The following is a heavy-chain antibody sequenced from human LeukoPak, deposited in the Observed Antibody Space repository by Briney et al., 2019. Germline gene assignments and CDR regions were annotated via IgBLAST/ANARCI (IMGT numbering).Heavy chain of an antibody. CDR3: ARDVQTYYYDSSGYRKFDY. D-gene: IGHD3-22*01. CDR1: GLTFSNYG. J-gene: IGHJ4*02. CDR2: IRYDGRNK. Sequence: GGSLRLSCAAAGLTFSNYGMHWVRQAPGKGLQWVAYIRYDGRNKYSADSVKGRFTIYRDNSKSTLYLQMNSLRPEDTAVYYCARDVQTYYYDSSGYRKFDYWGQGTLVAVSS. V-gene: IGHV3-30*02.